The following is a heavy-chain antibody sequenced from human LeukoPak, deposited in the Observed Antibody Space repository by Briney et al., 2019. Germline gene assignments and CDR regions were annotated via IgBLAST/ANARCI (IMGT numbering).Heavy chain of an antibody. D-gene: IGHD3-3*02. CDR3: ARDPGFSSFDY. Sequence: GGSLRLSCAASTLTFSTYWMTWFRKTPGKGLEFVANINQDGSVKNYVGSVKGRFTISRDNAKNSLYLQMNSLRADDTAVYYCARDPGFSSFDYWGQGTLVTVSS. CDR1: TLTFSTYW. J-gene: IGHJ4*02. V-gene: IGHV3-7*01. CDR2: INQDGSVK.